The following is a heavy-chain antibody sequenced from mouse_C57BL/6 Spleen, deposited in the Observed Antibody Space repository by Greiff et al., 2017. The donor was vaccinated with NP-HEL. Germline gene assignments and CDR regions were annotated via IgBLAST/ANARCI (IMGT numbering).Heavy chain of an antibody. V-gene: IGHV1-64*01. CDR2: IHPNSGST. J-gene: IGHJ3*01. CDR1: GYTFTSYW. CDR3: ASCYGSSPFAY. Sequence: QVQLQQPGAELVKPGASVKLSCKASGYTFTSYWMPWVKQRPGQGLEWIGMIHPNSGSTNYNEKFKSKATLTVDKSSSTAYMQLSSLTSEDSAVYYCASCYGSSPFAYWGQGTLVTVSS. D-gene: IGHD1-1*01.